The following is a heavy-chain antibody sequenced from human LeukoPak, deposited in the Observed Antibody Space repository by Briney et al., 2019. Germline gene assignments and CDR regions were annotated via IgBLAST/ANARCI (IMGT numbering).Heavy chain of an antibody. J-gene: IGHJ4*02. CDR1: GGSISSSSYY. D-gene: IGHD3-22*01. Sequence: SETLSLTCTVSGGSISSSSYYWCWIRQPPGKGLEWIGSIYYSRSTHYNTSPKSRVTISVYTSKNQFYLKLSSVTAADTAVYYCARKPSTMVVLRAYFDYWGQGALVTVSS. CDR2: IYYSRST. V-gene: IGHV4-39*01. CDR3: ARKPSTMVVLRAYFDY.